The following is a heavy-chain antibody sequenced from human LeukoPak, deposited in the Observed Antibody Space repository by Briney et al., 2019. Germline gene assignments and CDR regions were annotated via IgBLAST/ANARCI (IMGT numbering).Heavy chain of an antibody. CDR3: ATPYCSSISCLDVFNM. CDR2: KYYSGSA. Sequence: SQTLSLTCTVSGVSVSDGCYYWTWIRQHPGKGLEWIGYKYYSGSANYNPSLKSRLTISINTSKNQFSLQLSSVTAADTATYYCATPYCSSISCLDVFNMWGQGTRVTVSS. J-gene: IGHJ3*02. CDR1: GVSVSDGCYY. D-gene: IGHD2-2*01. V-gene: IGHV4-31*03.